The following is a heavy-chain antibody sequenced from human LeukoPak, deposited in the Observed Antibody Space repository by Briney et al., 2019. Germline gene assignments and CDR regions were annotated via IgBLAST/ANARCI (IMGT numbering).Heavy chain of an antibody. V-gene: IGHV3-23*01. J-gene: IGHJ4*02. D-gene: IGHD3-16*01. CDR3: AKGGRGAVPPFDY. CDR1: GSTFSSYS. CDR2: ISGGGGST. Sequence: GGSLRLSCAASGSTFSSYSMNWVRQAPGKGLEWVSTISGGGGSTYYADSVKGRFTISRDNSKNTLYLQVNSLRAEDTAVYYCAKGGRGAVPPFDYGGRETLVTASS.